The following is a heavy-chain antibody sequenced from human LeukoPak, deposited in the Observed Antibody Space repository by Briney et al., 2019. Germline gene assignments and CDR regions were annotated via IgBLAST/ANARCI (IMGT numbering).Heavy chain of an antibody. CDR1: NVSINSFTNY. CDR3: ARDFGVLAYYFDY. Sequence: AKTLSLTCTLSNVSINSFTNYWAWVRQRPGKGLEWIGTVDYTGNTSYSPSLKSRLTISGDTSKNRFYLKMTSVSAADTAVYYCARDFGVLAYYFDYWGQGTLVTVSS. D-gene: IGHD3-3*01. CDR2: VDYTGNT. J-gene: IGHJ4*02. V-gene: IGHV4-39*07.